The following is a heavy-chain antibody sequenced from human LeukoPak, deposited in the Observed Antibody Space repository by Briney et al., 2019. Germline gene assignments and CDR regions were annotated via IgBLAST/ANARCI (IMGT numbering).Heavy chain of an antibody. D-gene: IGHD3-22*01. J-gene: IGHJ4*02. CDR3: AAPGPYYYDSSGYHLFDY. Sequence: PSETLSLTCTVSGYSISSGYYWGWIRQPPVKGLEWIGSIYHSGSTYYNPSLKSRVTISVDTSKNQFSLKLSSVTAADTAVYYCAAPGPYYYDSSGYHLFDYWGQGTLVTVSS. CDR2: IYHSGST. V-gene: IGHV4-38-2*02. CDR1: GYSISSGYY.